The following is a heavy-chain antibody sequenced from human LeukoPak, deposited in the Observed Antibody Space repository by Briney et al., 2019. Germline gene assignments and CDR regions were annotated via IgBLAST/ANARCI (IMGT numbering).Heavy chain of an antibody. V-gene: IGHV4-59*01. CDR1: GGSISSYY. CDR3: AREHFRGSYFKNNGWFDP. Sequence: PSETLSLTCTVSGGSISSYYWSWIRQPPGKGLEWIGYIYYSGSTNYNPSLKSRVTISVDTSKNQFSLKLSSVTAADTAVYYCAREHFRGSYFKNNGWFDPWGQGTLVTVSS. CDR2: IYYSGST. D-gene: IGHD1-26*01. J-gene: IGHJ5*02.